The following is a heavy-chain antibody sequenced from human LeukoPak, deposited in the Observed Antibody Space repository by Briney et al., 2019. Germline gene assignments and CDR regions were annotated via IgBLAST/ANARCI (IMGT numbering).Heavy chain of an antibody. D-gene: IGHD1-1*01. J-gene: IGHJ5*02. Sequence: SETLSLTCTVSGGSISSGSYYWSWIRQPAGKGLEWIGRIYTSGSTSYNPSLKSRVTISVDTSKNKFSLKLSSVTAADTAVYYCAGARTTRAYNWFDPWGQGTLVTVSS. CDR1: GGSISSGSYY. V-gene: IGHV4-61*02. CDR3: AGARTTRAYNWFDP. CDR2: IYTSGST.